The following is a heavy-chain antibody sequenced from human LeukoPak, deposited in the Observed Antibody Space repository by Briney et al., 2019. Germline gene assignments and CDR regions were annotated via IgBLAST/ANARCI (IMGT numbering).Heavy chain of an antibody. J-gene: IGHJ3*02. D-gene: IGHD3-3*01. Sequence: SETLFLTCTVSGDSISSYHWVWIRQPPGKGLEWIGYIYYSGSTNYNPSLKSRVTISVDTSKNQFSLKLNSVTAADTAVYYCASGPVPTIFGANIWGQGTMVTVSS. CDR2: IYYSGST. CDR3: ASGPVPTIFGANI. CDR1: GDSISSYH. V-gene: IGHV4-59*01.